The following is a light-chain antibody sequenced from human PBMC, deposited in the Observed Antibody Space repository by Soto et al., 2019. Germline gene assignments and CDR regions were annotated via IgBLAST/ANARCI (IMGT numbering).Light chain of an antibody. CDR1: SSDVGGYDY. V-gene: IGLV2-8*01. Sequence: QSVLTQPPSASGSPGQSVTISCTGTSSDVGGYDYVSWYQQYPGKAPRLMIYGVTKRPSGVPDRFSGSKSGNTASLTVSGLQAEDGADYYRCSYANTKSYVFGTGTKVTV. CDR3: CSYANTKSYV. J-gene: IGLJ1*01. CDR2: GVT.